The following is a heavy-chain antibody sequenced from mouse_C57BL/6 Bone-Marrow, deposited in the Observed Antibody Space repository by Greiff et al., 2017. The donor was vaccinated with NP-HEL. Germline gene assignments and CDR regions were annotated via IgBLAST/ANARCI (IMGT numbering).Heavy chain of an antibody. J-gene: IGHJ2*01. CDR1: GFSFSSYG. CDR3: ARQYYSNYFDY. D-gene: IGHD2-5*01. Sequence: EVQLVESGGDLVKPGGSLKLSCAASGFSFSSYGMSWVRQTPDKRLEWVAIIISGGCYTYYPDSVKGRVPISRDNAKNTLYLQMSSLKSEDTDMYYCARQYYSNYFDYWGQGTTLTVSS. CDR2: IISGGCYT. V-gene: IGHV5-6*01.